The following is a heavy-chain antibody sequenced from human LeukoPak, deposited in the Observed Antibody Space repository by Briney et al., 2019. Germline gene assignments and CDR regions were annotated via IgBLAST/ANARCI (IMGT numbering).Heavy chain of an antibody. V-gene: IGHV4-39*07. CDR3: ARDLIEYCSGGSCFVAHAFDI. CDR2: IYHSGST. D-gene: IGHD2-15*01. CDR1: GGSISSNSYY. J-gene: IGHJ3*02. Sequence: SETLSLTCTASGGSISSNSYYWGWVRQPPGKGLEWIGEIYHSGSTNYNPSLKSRVTISVDKSKNQFSLKLSSVTAADTAVYYCARDLIEYCSGGSCFVAHAFDIWGQGTMVTVSS.